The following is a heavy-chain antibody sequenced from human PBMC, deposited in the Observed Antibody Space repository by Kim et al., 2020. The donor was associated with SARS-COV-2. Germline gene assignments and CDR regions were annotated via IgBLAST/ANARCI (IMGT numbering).Heavy chain of an antibody. Sequence: RFTISRDNSKNTLYLQMNSLRAEDTAVYYCAKGDRLLLWFGELLPYYFDYWGQGTLVTVSS. V-gene: IGHV3-23*01. D-gene: IGHD3-10*01. J-gene: IGHJ4*02. CDR3: AKGDRLLLWFGELLPYYFDY.